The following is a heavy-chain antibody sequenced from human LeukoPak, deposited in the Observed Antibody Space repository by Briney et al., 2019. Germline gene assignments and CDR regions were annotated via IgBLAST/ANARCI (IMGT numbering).Heavy chain of an antibody. CDR3: ANDVLLSY. V-gene: IGHV3-30*18. CDR1: GFTFSSYA. J-gene: IGHJ4*02. Sequence: GGSLRLSCAASGFTFSSYAMSWVRQAPGKGLEWVAVISYDGSNKYYADSVKGRFTISRDNSKNTLYLQMNSLRAEDTAVYYCANDVLLSYWGQGTLVTVSS. CDR2: ISYDGSNK. D-gene: IGHD3-10*01.